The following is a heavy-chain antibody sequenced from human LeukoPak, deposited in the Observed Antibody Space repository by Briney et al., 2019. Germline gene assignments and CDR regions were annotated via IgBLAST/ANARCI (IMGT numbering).Heavy chain of an antibody. CDR1: HYSISSNYY. Sequence: KASETLSLTCTVSHYSISSNYYWGWIRQPPGKGLEWIGSIYHSGSTYYNPSLKSRVTISVDTSKNQFSLELTSVTAADTAVYYCARSSGYMSYWGQGTLVTVSS. D-gene: IGHD3-22*01. CDR2: IYHSGST. CDR3: ARSSGYMSY. V-gene: IGHV4-38-2*02. J-gene: IGHJ4*02.